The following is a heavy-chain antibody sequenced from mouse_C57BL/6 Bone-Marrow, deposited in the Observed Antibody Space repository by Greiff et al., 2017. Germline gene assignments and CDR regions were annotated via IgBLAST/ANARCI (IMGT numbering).Heavy chain of an antibody. CDR3: ARHEARLLPLHWYFDV. J-gene: IGHJ1*03. CDR2: FYPGSGSI. CDR1: GYTFTEYT. Sequence: QVQLQQSGAELVKPGASVKLSCKASGYTFTEYTIHWVKQRSGQGLEWIGWFYPGSGSIKYNEKFKDKVTLTADKSSSTVYMELSRLTSEDSAVYFCARHEARLLPLHWYFDVWGTGTTVTVSS. D-gene: IGHD2-3*01. V-gene: IGHV1-62-2*01.